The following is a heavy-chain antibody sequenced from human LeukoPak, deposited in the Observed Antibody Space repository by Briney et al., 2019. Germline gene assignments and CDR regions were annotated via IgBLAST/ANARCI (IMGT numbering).Heavy chain of an antibody. J-gene: IGHJ3*02. V-gene: IGHV4-34*01. D-gene: IGHD5-18*01. CDR3: ARDVDTPMVDAFDI. Sequence: PSETLSLTCAVYGGSFSGYYWSWLRQPPGKGLEWIGEINHSGSTNYNPSLKSRVTISVDTSKNQFSLKLSSVTAADTAVYYCARDVDTPMVDAFDIWGQGTMVTVSS. CDR2: INHSGST. CDR1: GGSFSGYY.